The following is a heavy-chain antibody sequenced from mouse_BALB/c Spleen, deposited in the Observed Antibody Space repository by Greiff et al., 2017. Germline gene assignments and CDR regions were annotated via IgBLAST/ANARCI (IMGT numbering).Heavy chain of an antibody. CDR2: IDPSDSYT. V-gene: IGHV1S127*01. Sequence: QVQLQQPGAELVKPGASVKMSCKASGYTFTSYWMHWVKQRPGQGLEWIGVIDPSDSYTSYNQKFKGKATLTVDTSSSTAYMQLSSLTSEDSAVYYCTRGLDYAMDYWGQGTSVTVSS. J-gene: IGHJ4*01. CDR3: TRGLDYAMDY. CDR1: GYTFTSYW. D-gene: IGHD2-13*01.